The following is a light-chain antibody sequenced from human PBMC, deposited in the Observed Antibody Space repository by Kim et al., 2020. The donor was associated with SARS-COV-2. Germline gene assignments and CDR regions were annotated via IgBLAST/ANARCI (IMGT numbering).Light chain of an antibody. J-gene: IGKJ5*01. Sequence: PWQRATLTCSASQSVSSSYLAWYQQKPGQAPRRLIYGASSRATGIPDRFSGSGSGTDFTLTISRLEPEDVAVYYCQQYGSSPLITFGQGTRLEIK. CDR1: QSVSSSY. CDR3: QQYGSSPLIT. V-gene: IGKV3-20*01. CDR2: GAS.